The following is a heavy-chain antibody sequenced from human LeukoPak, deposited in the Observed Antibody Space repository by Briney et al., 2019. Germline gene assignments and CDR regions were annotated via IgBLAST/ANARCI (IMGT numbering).Heavy chain of an antibody. J-gene: IGHJ6*03. V-gene: IGHV4-59*01. CDR1: GGSISSYY. CDR2: IYYSGGT. D-gene: IGHD3-10*01. Sequence: YPSETLSLTCTVSGGSISSYYWSWIRQPPGKGLEWIGYIYYSGGTNYNPSLKSRVTISVDTSKNQFSLKLSSVTAADTAVYYCARVGRGYYDFYYYYYMDVWGKGTTVTISS. CDR3: ARVGRGYYDFYYYYYMDV.